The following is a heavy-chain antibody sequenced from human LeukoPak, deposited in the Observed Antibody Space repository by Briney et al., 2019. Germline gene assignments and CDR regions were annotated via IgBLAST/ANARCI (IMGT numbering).Heavy chain of an antibody. D-gene: IGHD6-19*01. J-gene: IGHJ4*02. CDR2: IYYSGST. CDR1: GGSISSYY. CDR3: ARDLEWLIFDY. Sequence: SETLSLTCTVSGGSISSYYWSWIRQPPGKGLEWLGYIYYSGSTNYNPSLKSRVTISVDTSKNQFSLKLSSVTAADTAVYYCARDLEWLIFDYWGQGTLVTVSS. V-gene: IGHV4-59*01.